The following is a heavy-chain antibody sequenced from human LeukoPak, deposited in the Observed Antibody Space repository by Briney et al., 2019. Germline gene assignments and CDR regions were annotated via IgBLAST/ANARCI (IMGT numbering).Heavy chain of an antibody. V-gene: IGHV4-59*01. Sequence: SETLSFTCTVSGGSISSYYWSWIRQPPGKGLEWIGYIYYSGSTNYNPSLKSRVTISVDTSKNQFSLKLSSVTAADTAVYYCARGRAYYDSTGYYYWGQGTLVTVSS. D-gene: IGHD3-22*01. CDR1: GGSISSYY. J-gene: IGHJ4*02. CDR2: IYYSGST. CDR3: ARGRAYYDSTGYYY.